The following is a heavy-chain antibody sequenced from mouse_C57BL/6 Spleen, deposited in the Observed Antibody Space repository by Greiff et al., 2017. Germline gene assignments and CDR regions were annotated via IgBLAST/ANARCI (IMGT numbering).Heavy chain of an antibody. D-gene: IGHD2-1*01. CDR2: IRNKANNHAT. CDR1: GFTFSDAW. V-gene: IGHV6-6*01. CDR3: TRELQDYAIDY. J-gene: IGHJ4*01. Sequence: EVQVVESGGGLVQPGGSMKLSCAASGFTFSDAWMDWVRQSPEKGLEWVAEIRNKANNHATYYAESVKGRFTISRDDSKRSVYLQMNSLRAEDTGIYYCTRELQDYAIDYWGQGTSVTVSS.